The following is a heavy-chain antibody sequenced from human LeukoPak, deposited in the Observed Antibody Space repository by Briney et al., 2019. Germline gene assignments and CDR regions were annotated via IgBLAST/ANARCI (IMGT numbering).Heavy chain of an antibody. Sequence: GGSLRLSCAASGXTFSSYAMSWVRQAPGKGLEWVSAISGSGGSTYYADYVKGRFTISRDNSKNTLYLQVNSLRAEDTAVYYCAKDTTVVVNEGFDYWGQGTLVNVYS. CDR3: AKDTTVVVNEGFDY. J-gene: IGHJ4*02. CDR2: ISGSGGST. CDR1: GXTFSSYA. V-gene: IGHV3-23*01. D-gene: IGHD3-22*01.